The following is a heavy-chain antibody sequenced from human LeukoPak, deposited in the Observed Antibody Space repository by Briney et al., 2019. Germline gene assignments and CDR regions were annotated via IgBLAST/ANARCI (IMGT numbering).Heavy chain of an antibody. CDR3: ARLTLTGVGGRGWFDS. CDR1: GGSVSSTSYY. CDR2: MPYDENVADKGTP. J-gene: IGHJ5*01. D-gene: IGHD3-3*01. Sequence: SGTLSLTCTVSGGSVSSTSYYWDWIRQPPGKGLEWIGTMPYDENVADKGTPSYNPSLRSRVTISADTSKNQLSLKVNSVTAADTASYYCARLTLTGVGGRGWFDSWGQGTLVIVSS. V-gene: IGHV4-39*01.